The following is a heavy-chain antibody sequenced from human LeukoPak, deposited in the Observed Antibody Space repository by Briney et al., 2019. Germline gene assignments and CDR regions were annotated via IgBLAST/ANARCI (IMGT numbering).Heavy chain of an antibody. CDR3: AKDSEGAIFGVVIIYSPSPGDY. CDR1: GFTFSSYA. J-gene: IGHJ4*02. CDR2: ISGSGGST. V-gene: IGHV3-23*01. Sequence: QPGGSLRLSCAASGFTFSSYAMSWVRQAPGKGLEWVSAISGSGGSTYYADSVKGRFTISRDNSKNTLYLQMNSLRAEDTAVYYCAKDSEGAIFGVVIIYSPSPGDYWGQGTLVTVSS. D-gene: IGHD3-3*01.